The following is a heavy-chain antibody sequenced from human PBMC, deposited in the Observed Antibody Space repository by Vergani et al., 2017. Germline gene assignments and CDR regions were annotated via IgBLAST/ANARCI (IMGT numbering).Heavy chain of an antibody. D-gene: IGHD3-16*02. Sequence: EVQLVESGGGLVKPGGSLRLSCAASGFTFSSYSMNWVRQAPGKGLEWVSSISSSSSYIYYADSVKGRFTISRANAKNSLYLQMNRLRAEDTAVYYCARERGGGVRFGELSLPYDYYYGMDVWGQGTTVTVSS. CDR2: ISSSSSYI. J-gene: IGHJ6*02. V-gene: IGHV3-21*01. CDR3: ARERGGGVRFGELSLPYDYYYGMDV. CDR1: GFTFSSYS.